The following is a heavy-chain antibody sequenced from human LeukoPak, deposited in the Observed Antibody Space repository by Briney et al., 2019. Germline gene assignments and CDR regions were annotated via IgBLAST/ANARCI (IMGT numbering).Heavy chain of an antibody. CDR1: GGSFSGYY. CDR3: ARIPYYYGSGSYPIDY. D-gene: IGHD3-10*01. CDR2: INHSGST. V-gene: IGHV4-34*01. Sequence: SETLSLTCAVYGGSFSGYYWSWIRQPPGKGLEWIGEINHSGSTNYNPPLKSRVTISVDTSKNQFSLKLSSVTAADTAVYYCARIPYYYGSGSYPIDYWGQGTLVTVSS. J-gene: IGHJ4*02.